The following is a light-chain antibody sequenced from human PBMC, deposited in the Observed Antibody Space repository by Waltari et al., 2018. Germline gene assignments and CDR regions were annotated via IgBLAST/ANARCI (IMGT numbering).Light chain of an antibody. CDR1: SSDVGNFNL. CDR3: CSYAGSRTYV. V-gene: IGLV2-23*02. J-gene: IGLJ1*01. Sequence: QSALTQPASVSGSPGQSITISCTGTSSDVGNFNLVSWYQQHPGKVPKLIIYEVSKRHSGVSNHFSGSKSGNTASLTISGLRAEDEADYYCCSYAGSRTYVFGTGTKVTVL. CDR2: EVS.